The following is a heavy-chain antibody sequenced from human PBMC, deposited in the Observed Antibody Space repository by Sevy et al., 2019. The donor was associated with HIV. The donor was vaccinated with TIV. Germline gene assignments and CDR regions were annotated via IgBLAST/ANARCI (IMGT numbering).Heavy chain of an antibody. CDR1: GFTFSSYW. CDR3: AGDSSSFPPHYYYYYGMDV. Sequence: GGSLRLSCAASGFTFSSYWMSWVRQAPGKGLEWVANIKQEGSEKYYVDSVKGRFTISRDNAKNSLYLQMNSLRAEDTAVYYCAGDSSSFPPHYYYYYGMDVWGQGTTVTVSS. V-gene: IGHV3-7*03. D-gene: IGHD6-6*01. CDR2: IKQEGSEK. J-gene: IGHJ6*02.